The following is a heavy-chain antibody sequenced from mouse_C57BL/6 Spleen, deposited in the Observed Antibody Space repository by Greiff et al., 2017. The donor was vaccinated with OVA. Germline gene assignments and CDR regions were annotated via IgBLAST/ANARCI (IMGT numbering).Heavy chain of an antibody. J-gene: IGHJ2*01. V-gene: IGHV5-16*01. CDR2: INYDGMST. CDR3: ARVLLPAYYFDY. CDR1: GFTFRDYY. D-gene: IGHD1-1*01. Sequence: VQVGGSGGGLVQPGSSMKPPFTAPGFTFRDYYLAWVRHVPEKGLELVANINYDGMSTYYLDSLKSRFIIARDNAKNMLYLQMSSLKSEDTATYYCARVLLPAYYFDYWGQGTTLTVSS.